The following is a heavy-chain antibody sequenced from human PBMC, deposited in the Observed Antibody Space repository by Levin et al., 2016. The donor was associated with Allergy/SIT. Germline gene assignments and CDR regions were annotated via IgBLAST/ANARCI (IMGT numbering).Heavy chain of an antibody. CDR2: ISNDGSNK. CDR1: GFTFRSYG. D-gene: IGHD4-17*01. CDR3: AKATVTSLAYYYYGMDV. V-gene: IGHV3-30*18. Sequence: EGSLRLSCAASGFTFRSYGMHWVRQAPGKGLEWVAVISNDGSNKYCGDSVKGRFTISRDNSKNTLSLQMNSLRTDDTAVYYCAKATVTSLAYYYYGMDVWGQGTTVSVSS. J-gene: IGHJ6*02.